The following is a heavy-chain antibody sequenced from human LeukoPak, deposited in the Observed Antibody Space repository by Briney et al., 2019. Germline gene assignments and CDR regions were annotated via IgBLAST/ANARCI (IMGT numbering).Heavy chain of an antibody. Sequence: PSEALSLTCAVYGGSFSGYYRSWIRQPPGKGLEWIGEINHSGSTNYNPSLKRRVTMSVDKSKNQISLRLTSVTAADTAVYFCARLVGKVAVGAPPISDDNWFDPRGQGTPVTVSS. CDR3: ARLVGKVAVGAPPISDDNWFDP. J-gene: IGHJ5*02. V-gene: IGHV4-34*01. D-gene: IGHD2-15*01. CDR1: GGSFSGYY. CDR2: INHSGST.